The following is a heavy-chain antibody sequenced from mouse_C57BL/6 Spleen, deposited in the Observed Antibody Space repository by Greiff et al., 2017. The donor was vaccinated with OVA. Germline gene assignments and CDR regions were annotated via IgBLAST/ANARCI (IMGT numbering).Heavy chain of an antibody. J-gene: IGHJ1*03. CDR1: GFNITDYY. Sequence: EVQLQESGAELVKPGASVKLSCTASGFNITDYYMHWVKQRTEQGLEWIGRIDPEDGETKYAPNFQGKATITADTSSNTAYLQLSSLTSEDTAVYYCARARRSITTVVATGYFDVWGTGTTVTVSS. D-gene: IGHD1-1*01. CDR2: IDPEDGET. V-gene: IGHV14-2*01. CDR3: ARARRSITTVVATGYFDV.